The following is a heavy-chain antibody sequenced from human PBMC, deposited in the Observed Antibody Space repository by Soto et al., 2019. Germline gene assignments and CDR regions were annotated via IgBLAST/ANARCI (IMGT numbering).Heavy chain of an antibody. CDR1: GFTFSSYW. CDR2: IKQDGSEK. D-gene: IGHD2-2*01. J-gene: IGHJ6*03. CDR3: ARDVVPAAMWFYYYYCKDV. V-gene: IGHV3-7*01. Sequence: EVQLVESGGGLVQPGGSLRLSCAASGFTFSSYWMSWVRQAPGKGLEWVANIKQDGSEKYYVDSVKGRFTISRDNAKNSLYLKMNSLRAEDTAVYYCARDVVPAAMWFYYYYCKDVWGKGTTVTVSS.